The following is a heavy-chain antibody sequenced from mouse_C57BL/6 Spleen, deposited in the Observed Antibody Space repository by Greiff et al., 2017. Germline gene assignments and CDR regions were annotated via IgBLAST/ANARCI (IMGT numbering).Heavy chain of an antibody. CDR1: GYTFTSYW. V-gene: IGHV1-53*01. CDR2: INPSNGGT. D-gene: IGHD3-2*02. J-gene: IGHJ4*01. CDR3: GSVYPYYYAMDY. Sequence: VQLLQPGTGLVKPGASLNLSCKASGYTFTSYWMHWVKQRTGEGLEWFGNINPSNGGTNYNEKFKSKATLTVDKSCSTAYLHLRRLTSEDTAVYSCGSVYPYYYAMDYWGQGTSVTVSS.